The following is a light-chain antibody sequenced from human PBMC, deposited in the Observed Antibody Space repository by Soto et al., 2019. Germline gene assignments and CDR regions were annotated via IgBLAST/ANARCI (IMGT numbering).Light chain of an antibody. J-gene: IGKJ1*01. CDR2: LGS. V-gene: IGKV2-28*01. CDR3: MQPLQTPWT. CDR1: QSLLHSSGYNY. Sequence: DIVMTQSPLSLRVTPGEPAPISSRASQSLLHSSGYNYLHWYLQKPGQSPQLLISLGSDRSSGVPDRFSGSGSGTDFTLNISRVEAEDVGVYYCMQPLQTPWTFGQGTKVDIK.